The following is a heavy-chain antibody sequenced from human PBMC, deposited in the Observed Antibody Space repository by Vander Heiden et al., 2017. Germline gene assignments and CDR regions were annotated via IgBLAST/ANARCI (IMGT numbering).Heavy chain of an antibody. V-gene: IGHV4-34*01. J-gene: IGHJ6*02. D-gene: IGHD3-16*01. Sequence: WIGEIDRSGSITYTPSLKSRVTISVDMSEKEFSLRLTSVAAADTAVYYCARVSGGWPLYGNYEYYGMDVWGQGTTVTVSS. CDR3: ARVSGGWPLYGNYEYYGMDV. CDR2: IDRSGSI.